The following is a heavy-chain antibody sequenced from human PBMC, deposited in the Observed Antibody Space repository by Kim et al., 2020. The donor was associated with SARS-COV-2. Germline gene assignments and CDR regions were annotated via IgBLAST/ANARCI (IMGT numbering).Heavy chain of an antibody. V-gene: IGHV4-31*03. D-gene: IGHD3-10*01. CDR3: ARSYYYGSGSYYNFGYFDY. Sequence: SETLSLTCTVSGGSISSGGYYWSWIRQHPGKGLEWIGYIYYSGSTYYNPSLKSRVTISVDTSKNQFSLKLSSVTAADTAVYYCARSYYYGSGSYYNFGYFDYWGQGTLVTVSS. J-gene: IGHJ4*02. CDR2: IYYSGST. CDR1: GGSISSGGYY.